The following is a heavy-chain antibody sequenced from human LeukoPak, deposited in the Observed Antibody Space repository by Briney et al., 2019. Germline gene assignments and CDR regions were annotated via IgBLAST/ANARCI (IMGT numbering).Heavy chain of an antibody. CDR3: ANGYNYGLDY. CDR2: ISTSGGST. CDR1: GFSFSSSA. D-gene: IGHD5-18*01. Sequence: GGSLRLSCAASGFSFSSSAMSWVRQAPGKGLKWVSGISTSGGSTYYSDSVKGRFTISRDNSKNTLYLQMNSLRAEDTAVYYCANGYNYGLDYWGQGTLVTVSS. J-gene: IGHJ4*02. V-gene: IGHV3-23*01.